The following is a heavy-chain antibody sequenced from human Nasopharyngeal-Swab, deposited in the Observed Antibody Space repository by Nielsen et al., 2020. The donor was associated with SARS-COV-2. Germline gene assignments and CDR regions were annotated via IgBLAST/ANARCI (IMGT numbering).Heavy chain of an antibody. CDR1: GFTFFAYT. Sequence: GGSLKISCTSSGFTFFAYTMTWVRQAPGKGLEWVSSISPTSDYIYYADSVRGRFTISRDNAKDSLSLQMNNLRAEDTAVYYCASAYYDSTNYFLLGYWGQGALVTVSS. CDR2: ISPTSDYI. J-gene: IGHJ4*02. CDR3: ASAYYDSTNYFLLGY. D-gene: IGHD3-22*01. V-gene: IGHV3-21*01.